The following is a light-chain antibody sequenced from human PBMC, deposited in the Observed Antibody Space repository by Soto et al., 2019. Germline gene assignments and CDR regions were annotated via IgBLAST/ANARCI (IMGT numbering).Light chain of an antibody. CDR1: QDISNY. V-gene: IGKV1-6*01. CDR2: DAS. CDR3: LQDINYPWT. Sequence: IRMTQSPSSLSASVGDRVTITCQASQDISNYLNWYQQKPGKAPKLLIYDASNLQSGVPPRFSGSGSGTDFTLAISSLQPEDSATYYCLQDINYPWTFGQGTKVDIK. J-gene: IGKJ1*01.